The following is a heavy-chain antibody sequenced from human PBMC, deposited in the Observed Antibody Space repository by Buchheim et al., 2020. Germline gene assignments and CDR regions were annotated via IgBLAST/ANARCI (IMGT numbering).Heavy chain of an antibody. CDR2: TYYASEWHS. V-gene: IGHV6-1*01. CDR3: ARQRDQFDP. CDR1: GDSVSSNSTS. Sequence: QVKLQQSGPGLLKPSQTLSLTCAISGDSVSSNSTSWNWIRQSPSRGLEWLARTYYASEWHSAYAALVKSRITVNADTSKNQFSLQLNSVTPEDTAVYYCARQRDQFDPWGQGT. J-gene: IGHJ5*02.